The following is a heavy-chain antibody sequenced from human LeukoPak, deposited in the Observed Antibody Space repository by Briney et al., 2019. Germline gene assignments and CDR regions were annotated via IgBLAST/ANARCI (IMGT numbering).Heavy chain of an antibody. CDR3: ARASGNHYYYYYYMDV. D-gene: IGHD4-23*01. CDR1: GYSFTSYW. Sequence: GESLKISCKGSGYSFTSYWIGWVRQMPGKGLEWMGIIYPGDSDTRYSPSFQGQVTISVDKSISTAYLQWSSLKASDTAMYYCARASGNHYYYYYYMDVWGKGTTVTVSS. J-gene: IGHJ6*03. CDR2: IYPGDSDT. V-gene: IGHV5-51*01.